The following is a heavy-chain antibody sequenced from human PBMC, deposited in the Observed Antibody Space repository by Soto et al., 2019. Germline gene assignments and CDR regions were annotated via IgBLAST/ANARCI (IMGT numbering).Heavy chain of an antibody. CDR2: IYHSGST. J-gene: IGHJ5*02. CDR1: GVSISSGGYS. Sequence: SETLSLTCAVSGVSISSGGYSWSWIRQPPGKGLEWIGYIYHSGSTYYNPSLKSRVTISVDRSKNQFSLKLSSVTAADTAVYYCARVPSPWGQGTLVAVSS. CDR3: ARVPSP. V-gene: IGHV4-30-2*01.